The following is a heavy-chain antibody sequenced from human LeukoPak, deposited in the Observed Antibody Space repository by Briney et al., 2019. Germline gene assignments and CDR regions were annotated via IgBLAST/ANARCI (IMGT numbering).Heavy chain of an antibody. Sequence: SETLSLTCTVSGGTISSHYWTWIRQPAGQGLEWIGRIYTTGSTNYNPSINSRVTMSVDMSKNQYSLKLSSVTAADTAVYFCARQIAVAGKAGLDYWGQGTLVTVSS. CDR2: IYTTGST. CDR1: GGTISSHY. D-gene: IGHD6-19*01. J-gene: IGHJ4*02. V-gene: IGHV4-4*07. CDR3: ARQIAVAGKAGLDY.